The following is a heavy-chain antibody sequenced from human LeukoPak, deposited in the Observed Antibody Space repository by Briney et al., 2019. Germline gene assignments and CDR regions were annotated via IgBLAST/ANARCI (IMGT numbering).Heavy chain of an antibody. V-gene: IGHV1-2*02. CDR2: INPNSGGT. D-gene: IGHD2-2*01. CDR1: GYTFTGYY. CDR3: ASDGPTCSSTSCSQI. Sequence: ASVKVSCKASGYTFTGYYMHWVRQAPGQGLEWMGWINPNSGGTNYAQKFQGRVTMTRNTSISTAYMELSSLRSEDTAVYYCASDGPTCSSTSCSQIWGQGTMVTVSS. J-gene: IGHJ3*02.